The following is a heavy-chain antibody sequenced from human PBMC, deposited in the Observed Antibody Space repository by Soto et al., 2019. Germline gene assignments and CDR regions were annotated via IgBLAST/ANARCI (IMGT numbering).Heavy chain of an antibody. CDR2: IYYSGST. V-gene: IGHV4-59*01. J-gene: IGHJ5*02. D-gene: IGHD2-15*01. Sequence: SETLSLTCTVSGGSISSYYWSWIRQPPGKGLEWIGYIYYSGSTNYNPSLKSRVTISVDTSKNQFSLKLSSVTAADTAVYYCARSIVVVAATKGAKFDPWGQGTLVTVSS. CDR3: ARSIVVVAATKGAKFDP. CDR1: GGSISSYY.